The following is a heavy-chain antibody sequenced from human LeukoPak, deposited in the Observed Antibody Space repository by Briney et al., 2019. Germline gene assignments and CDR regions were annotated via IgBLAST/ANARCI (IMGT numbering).Heavy chain of an antibody. CDR2: IYYSGST. Sequence: PSETLSLTCTVSGGSISSSSYYRGWIRQPPGKGLEWIGSIYYSGSTYYNPSLKSRVTISVDTSENQFSLKLSSVTAADTAVYYCARDRDGYNAFDIWGQGTMVTVSS. CDR1: GGSISSSSYY. V-gene: IGHV4-39*07. J-gene: IGHJ3*02. D-gene: IGHD5-24*01. CDR3: ARDRDGYNAFDI.